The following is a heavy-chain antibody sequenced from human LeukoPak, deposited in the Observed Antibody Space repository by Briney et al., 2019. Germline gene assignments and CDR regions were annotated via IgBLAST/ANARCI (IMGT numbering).Heavy chain of an antibody. J-gene: IGHJ5*02. D-gene: IGHD3-3*01. CDR1: GGSFSGYY. CDR3: ARAGVRVTIFGVVTTPGQNWFDP. V-gene: IGHV4-34*01. Sequence: SETLSLTCAVYGGSFSGYYWSWIRQPPGKGLEWIGEINHSGSTNYNPSLKSRVTISVDTSKNQFSLKLSSVTAADTAVYYCARAGVRVTIFGVVTTPGQNWFDPWGQGTLVTVSS. CDR2: INHSGST.